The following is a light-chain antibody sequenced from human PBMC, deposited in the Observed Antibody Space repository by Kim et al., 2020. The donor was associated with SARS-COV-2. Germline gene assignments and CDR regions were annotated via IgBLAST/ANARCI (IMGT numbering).Light chain of an antibody. V-gene: IGKV3-11*01. CDR2: DAS. J-gene: IGKJ3*01. CDR3: QQRYNWPLT. CDR1: QSLGNF. Sequence: FAPGERGTLPRRASQSLGNFLAWYQHKPCQAPRLLISDASSRATGIPARFSGSGSGTDFTLTISSLEPEDFAVYYCQQRYNWPLTFGPGTKVDIK.